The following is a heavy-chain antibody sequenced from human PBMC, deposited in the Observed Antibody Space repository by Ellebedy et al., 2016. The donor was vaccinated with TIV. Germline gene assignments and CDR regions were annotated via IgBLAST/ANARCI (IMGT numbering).Heavy chain of an antibody. CDR3: ASLSVRYCSGGSCYEASDY. V-gene: IGHV3-48*04. J-gene: IGHJ4*02. CDR2: ISSSSRTI. Sequence: PGGSLRLSCAGSGFTFSSYGMNWVRQAPGKGLEWVSYISSSSRTIYYADSVKGRFTISRDNAKNSLYLQMNSLRAEDTAVYYCASLSVRYCSGGSCYEASDYWGQGTLVTVSS. D-gene: IGHD2-15*01. CDR1: GFTFSSYG.